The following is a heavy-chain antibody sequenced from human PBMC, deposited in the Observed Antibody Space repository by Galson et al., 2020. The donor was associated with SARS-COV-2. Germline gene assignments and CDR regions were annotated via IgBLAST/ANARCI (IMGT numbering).Heavy chain of an antibody. D-gene: IGHD6-13*01. J-gene: IGHJ4*02. V-gene: IGHV4-34*01. Sequence: SETLSLTCAVYGGSFSGYYWSWIRQPPGKGLEWIGEINNSGSTNYNPSLKSRVTISVDTSKNQFSLKLSSVTAADTAVYYCARGRDKGGSSWSPGVDYWGQGTLVTVSS. CDR1: GGSFSGYY. CDR2: INNSGST. CDR3: ARGRDKGGSSWSPGVDY.